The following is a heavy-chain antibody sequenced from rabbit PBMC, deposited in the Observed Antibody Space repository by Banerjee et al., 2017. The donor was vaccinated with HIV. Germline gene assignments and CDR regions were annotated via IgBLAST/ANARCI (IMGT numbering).Heavy chain of an antibody. D-gene: IGHD4-2*01. CDR1: GFDISSYNM. CDR2: IYAGDYGST. Sequence: QEQLKETGGGLVQPEGSLTLTCKASGFDISSYNMQWVRQAPGKGLEWIACIYAGDYGSTYYASWAKGRFTISKTSSTTVTLQMTSLTAADTATYFCARGDFAPYFNLWGPGTLVTVS. J-gene: IGHJ4*01. CDR3: ARGDFAPYFNL. V-gene: IGHV1S45*01.